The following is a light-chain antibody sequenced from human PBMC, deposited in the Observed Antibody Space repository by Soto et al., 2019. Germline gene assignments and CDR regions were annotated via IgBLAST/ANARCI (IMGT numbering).Light chain of an antibody. CDR1: SGHSSYI. V-gene: IGLV4-60*03. CDR2: LEGSGSY. CDR3: ETWDSNTHV. J-gene: IGLJ3*02. Sequence: QLVLTQSSSASASLGSSVKLTCTLSSGHSSYIIAWHQQQPGKAPRYLMKLEGSGSYNKGSGVPDRFSGSSSGADSYLTISNLQSEDEADYYCETWDSNTHVFGGGTKVTVL.